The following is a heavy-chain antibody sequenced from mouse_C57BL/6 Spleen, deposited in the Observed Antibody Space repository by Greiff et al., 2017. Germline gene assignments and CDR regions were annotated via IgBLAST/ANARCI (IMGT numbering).Heavy chain of an antibody. CDR2: IDPSDSET. D-gene: IGHD1-1*01. J-gene: IGHJ2*01. Sequence: VQLQQPGAELVRPGSSVKLSCKASGYTFTSYWMHWVKQRPIQGLEWIGNIDPSDSETHYNQKFKDKATLTVDKSSSTAYMQLSSLTSEDSAVYYCARGTYYGSSLLFDYWGQGTTLTVSS. V-gene: IGHV1-52*01. CDR1: GYTFTSYW. CDR3: ARGTYYGSSLLFDY.